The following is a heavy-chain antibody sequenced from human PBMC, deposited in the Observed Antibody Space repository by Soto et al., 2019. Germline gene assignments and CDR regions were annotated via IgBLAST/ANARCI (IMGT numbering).Heavy chain of an antibody. CDR2: ISGSGGST. V-gene: IGHV3-23*01. CDR1: GFTFSSYA. Sequence: GGSLRLSCAASGFTFSSYAMSWVRQAPGKGLEWVSAISGSGGSTYYADSVKGRFTISRDNSKNTLYLQMNSLRAEDTAVYYCAKSGGNGYDFWSGYWENYYYYYYMDVWGKGTTVTVSS. D-gene: IGHD3-3*01. CDR3: AKSGGNGYDFWSGYWENYYYYYYMDV. J-gene: IGHJ6*03.